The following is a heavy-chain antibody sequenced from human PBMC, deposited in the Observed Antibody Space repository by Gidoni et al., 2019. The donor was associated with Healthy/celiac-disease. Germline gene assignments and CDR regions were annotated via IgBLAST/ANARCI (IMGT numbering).Heavy chain of an antibody. J-gene: IGHJ4*02. V-gene: IGHV4-34*01. CDR2: INHSGST. D-gene: IGHD3-16*01. Sequence: QVQLQQWGAGLLKPSETLSLTCAVYVGSFSGYYWRWIRQPPGKGLEWIGEINHSGSTNYNPSLKSRVTISVDTSKNQFSLKLSSVTAADTAVYYCARAGMITFGGVTRPVDYWGQGTLVTVSS. CDR3: ARAGMITFGGVTRPVDY. CDR1: VGSFSGYY.